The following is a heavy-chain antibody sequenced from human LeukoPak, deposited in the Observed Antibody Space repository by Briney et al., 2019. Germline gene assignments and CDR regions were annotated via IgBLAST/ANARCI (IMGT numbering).Heavy chain of an antibody. J-gene: IGHJ4*02. D-gene: IGHD5-18*01. CDR2: IKSKTDGGTT. V-gene: IGHV3-15*01. Sequence: PGGSLRLSCAASGFTFSNAWMSWVHQAPGKELEWVGRIKSKTDGGTTDYAAPVKGRFTISRDDSKNTLYLQMNSLKTEDTAVYYCTTAPKDTAMVMDYFDYWGQGTLVTVSS. CDR1: GFTFSNAW. CDR3: TTAPKDTAMVMDYFDY.